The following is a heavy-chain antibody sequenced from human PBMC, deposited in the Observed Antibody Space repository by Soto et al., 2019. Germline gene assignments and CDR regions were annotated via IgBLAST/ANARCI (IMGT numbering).Heavy chain of an antibody. CDR1: GFTFSSYL. CDR3: ARRGERMATIIY. V-gene: IGHV3-7*05. Sequence: PWGSLRLSCAASGFTFSSYLMSWVRQAPGKGLEWVANIKQDGSEKYYVDSVKGRFTISRDNAKNSLYLQMNSLRAEDTAVYYCARRGERMATIIYWGQGTLVTVSP. CDR2: IKQDGSEK. J-gene: IGHJ4*02. D-gene: IGHD5-12*01.